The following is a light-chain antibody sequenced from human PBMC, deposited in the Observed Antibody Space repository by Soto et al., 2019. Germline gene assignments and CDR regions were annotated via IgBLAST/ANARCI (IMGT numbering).Light chain of an antibody. J-gene: IGLJ1*01. V-gene: IGLV2-14*01. CDR2: ELT. CDR3: VSYSGTTTREV. CDR1: STDVGGYDL. Sequence: SVLAQPASLPWSPLQSITISCTGASTDVGGYDLVSWHQHHPHTPPTLIIYELTQRPPGDSHPSSGSTSASTPCLTIPGLQVEDEADYFFVSYSGTTTREVFGTGPKVTVL.